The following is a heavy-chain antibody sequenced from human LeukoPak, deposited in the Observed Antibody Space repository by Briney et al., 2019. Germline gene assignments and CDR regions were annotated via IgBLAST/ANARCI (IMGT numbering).Heavy chain of an antibody. Sequence: PGGSLRLSCAASGFTFSSYAMSWVRQTPGKGLEWVSAISGSGSTYYADSVKGRFTISRDNSKNTLYLQMNSLRAEDTAVYYCAKYTPANYYGSGSIFDYWGQGTLVTVSS. CDR3: AKYTPANYYGSGSIFDY. V-gene: IGHV3-23*01. CDR1: GFTFSSYA. CDR2: ISGSGST. J-gene: IGHJ4*02. D-gene: IGHD3-10*01.